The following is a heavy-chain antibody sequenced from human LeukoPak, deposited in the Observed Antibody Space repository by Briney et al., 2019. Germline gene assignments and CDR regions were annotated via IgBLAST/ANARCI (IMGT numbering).Heavy chain of an antibody. V-gene: IGHV1-69*01. CDR1: VGTFSSYA. Sequence: SVKVSCKASVGTFSSYAISWVRQAPGQGLERLGGIIPIFGTANYAQKFQGRVTITADESTSTAYMELSSLRSEDTAVYYCARDPPSWRELGREAFDIWGQGTMVTVSS. J-gene: IGHJ3*02. CDR3: ARDPPSWRELGREAFDI. D-gene: IGHD1-26*01. CDR2: IIPIFGTA.